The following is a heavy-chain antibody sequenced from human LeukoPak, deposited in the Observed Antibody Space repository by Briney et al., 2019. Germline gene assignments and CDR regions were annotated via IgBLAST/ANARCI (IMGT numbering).Heavy chain of an antibody. V-gene: IGHV1-69*01. CDR3: ARDNVGCSGGSCYYYFDY. CDR1: GGTFSSYA. D-gene: IGHD2-15*01. Sequence: GASVKVSCKASGGTFSSYAISWVRQAPGQGLEWMGGIIPIFGTANYAQKFQGRVTITADESTSTAYMELSSLRSEDTAVCYCARDNVGCSGGSCYYYFDYWGQGTLVTVSS. J-gene: IGHJ4*02. CDR2: IIPIFGTA.